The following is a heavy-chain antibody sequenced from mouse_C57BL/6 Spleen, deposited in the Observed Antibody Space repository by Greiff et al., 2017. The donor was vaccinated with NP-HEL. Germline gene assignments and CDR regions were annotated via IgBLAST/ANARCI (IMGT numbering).Heavy chain of an antibody. CDR3: TREAYGNYGYFDV. CDR1: GYTFTDYE. Sequence: QVQLQQSGAELVRPGASVTLSCKASGYTFTDYEMHWVKQTPVHGLEWIGAIDPETGGTAYNQKFKGKAILTADKSSSTAYMELRSLTSEDSAVYYCTREAYGNYGYFDVWGTGTTVTVSS. J-gene: IGHJ1*03. CDR2: IDPETGGT. D-gene: IGHD2-1*01. V-gene: IGHV1-15*01.